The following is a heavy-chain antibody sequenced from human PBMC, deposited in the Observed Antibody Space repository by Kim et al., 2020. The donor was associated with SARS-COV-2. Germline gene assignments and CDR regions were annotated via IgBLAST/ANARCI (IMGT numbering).Heavy chain of an antibody. D-gene: IGHD1-1*01. J-gene: IGHJ6*02. CDR3: ARGGNDGFSNYYYYYGMDV. CDR2: INPNSGGT. CDR1: GYTFTGYY. V-gene: IGHV1-2*04. Sequence: ASVKVSCKASGYTFTGYYMHWVRQAPGQGLEWMGWINPNSGGTNYAQKFQGWVTMTRDTSISTAYMELSRLRSDDTAVYYCARGGNDGFSNYYYYYGMDVWGQGTTVTVSS.